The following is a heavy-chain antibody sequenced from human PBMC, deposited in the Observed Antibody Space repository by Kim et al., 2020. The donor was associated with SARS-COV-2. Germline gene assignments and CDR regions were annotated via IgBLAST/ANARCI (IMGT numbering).Heavy chain of an antibody. D-gene: IGHD3-22*01. CDR2: INPSGGST. V-gene: IGHV1-46*01. J-gene: IGHJ4*02. CDR1: GYTFTSYY. Sequence: ASVKVSCKASGYTFTSYYMHWVRQAPGQGLEWMGIINPSGGSTSYAQKFQGRVTMTRDTSTSTVYMELSSLRSEDTAVYYCAREARDYYDSSGPFDYWGQGTLVTVSS. CDR3: AREARDYYDSSGPFDY.